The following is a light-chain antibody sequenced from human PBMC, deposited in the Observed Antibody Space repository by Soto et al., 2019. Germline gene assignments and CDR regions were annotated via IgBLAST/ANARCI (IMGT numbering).Light chain of an antibody. J-gene: IGKJ1*01. V-gene: IGKV3-20*01. CDR2: GAS. CDR3: QQYVTSSPRT. Sequence: ESVLTQSPGILSLSTGQRVTLSCRASQSVSNDFLAWYQQKPGQAPRLLIYGASTRATDVPDRFSGSGSGADFTLTISRLEPEDFAVYYCQQYVTSSPRTFGQGSMVDIK. CDR1: QSVSNDF.